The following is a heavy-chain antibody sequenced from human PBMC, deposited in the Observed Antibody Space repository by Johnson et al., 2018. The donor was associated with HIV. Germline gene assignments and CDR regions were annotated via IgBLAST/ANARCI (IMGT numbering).Heavy chain of an antibody. CDR1: GFTVSSNY. V-gene: IGHV3-66*02. Sequence: VRLVESGGDLVQPGGSLRLSCAASGFTVSSNYMSWVRQAPGKGLEWVSVIYSGGKTYYADSLKGRFTISRDNAKNSLYLQMNSLRAEDTALYYCAKDMGRYSSSSAAFDIWGQGTMVIVSS. D-gene: IGHD6-6*01. J-gene: IGHJ3*02. CDR3: AKDMGRYSSSSAAFDI. CDR2: IYSGGKT.